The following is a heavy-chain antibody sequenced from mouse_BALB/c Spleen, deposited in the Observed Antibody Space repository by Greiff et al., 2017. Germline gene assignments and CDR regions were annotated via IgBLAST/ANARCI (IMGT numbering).Heavy chain of an antibody. V-gene: IGHV7-3*02. CDR2: IRNKANGYTT. Sequence: DVMLVESGGGLVQPGGSLRLSCATSGFTFTDYYMSWVRQPPGKALEWLGFIRNKANGYTTEYSASVKGRFTISRDNSQSILYLQMNTLRAEDSATYYCARMITTKFAYWGQGTLVTVSA. D-gene: IGHD2-4*01. CDR1: GFTFTDYY. CDR3: ARMITTKFAY. J-gene: IGHJ3*01.